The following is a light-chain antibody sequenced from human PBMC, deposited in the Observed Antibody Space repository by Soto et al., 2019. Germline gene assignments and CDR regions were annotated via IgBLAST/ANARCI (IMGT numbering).Light chain of an antibody. J-gene: IGLJ2*01. CDR1: SSDVGSYNL. V-gene: IGLV2-23*02. Sequence: QSALTQPASVSGSPGQSITTSCTGTSSDVGSYNLVSWYQQHPGKAPKLMIYEVSKRPSGVSNRFSGSKSGNTASLTISGLQAADEADYYCCSYAGSSTPVVFGGGTQLTVL. CDR2: EVS. CDR3: CSYAGSSTPVV.